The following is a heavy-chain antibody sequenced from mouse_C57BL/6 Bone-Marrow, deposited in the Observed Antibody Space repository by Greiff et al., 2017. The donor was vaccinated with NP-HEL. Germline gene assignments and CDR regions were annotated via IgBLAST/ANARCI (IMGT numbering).Heavy chain of an antibody. Sequence: QVQLQQPGAELVRPGSSVKLSCTASGYTFTSYWMHWVKQRPIQGLEWIGNIDPSDSETHYNPKFKDKATLTVDKSSSPAYMQLSSLTSEDSAVCYSARMGGYAMDYWGQGTSVTVSS. CDR3: ARMGGYAMDY. CDR1: GYTFTSYW. J-gene: IGHJ4*01. CDR2: IDPSDSET. V-gene: IGHV1-52*01.